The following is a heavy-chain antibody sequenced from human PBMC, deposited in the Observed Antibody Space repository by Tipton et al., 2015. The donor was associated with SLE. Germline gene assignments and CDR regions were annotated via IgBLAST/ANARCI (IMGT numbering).Heavy chain of an antibody. J-gene: IGHJ5*02. CDR2: IYYSGST. D-gene: IGHD3-22*01. CDR1: GGSISSGDYY. Sequence: TLSLTCTVSGGSISSGDYYWSWIRQPPGKGLEWIGYIYYSGSTYYNPSLKSRVTISVDTSKNQFSLKLSSVTAADTAVYYCARAGEYYYDSCFDPWGQGTLVTVSS. CDR3: ARAGEYYYDSCFDP. V-gene: IGHV4-30-4*08.